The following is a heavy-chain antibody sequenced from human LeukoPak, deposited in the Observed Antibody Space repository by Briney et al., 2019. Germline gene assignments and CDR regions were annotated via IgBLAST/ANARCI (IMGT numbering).Heavy chain of an antibody. J-gene: IGHJ4*02. Sequence: PGGSLRLSCAASGFTFSTYWMCWVRKAPGQGLEWVANIKQDGSEKYYVDSVKGRFTISRDNAKNSLYLQMNSLRAEDTAMYYCARDSAGNDYWGQGTLVTVSS. CDR1: GFTFSTYW. D-gene: IGHD6-13*01. V-gene: IGHV3-7*01. CDR2: IKQDGSEK. CDR3: ARDSAGNDY.